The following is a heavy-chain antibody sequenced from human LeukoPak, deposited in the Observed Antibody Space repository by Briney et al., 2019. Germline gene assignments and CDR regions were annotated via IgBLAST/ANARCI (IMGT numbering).Heavy chain of an antibody. CDR1: GYTFTGHY. CDR3: ARDFYYDNSGSFDY. J-gene: IGHJ4*02. D-gene: IGHD3-22*01. V-gene: IGHV1-2*02. CDR2: IDPNSGGI. Sequence: GASVKVSCKASGYTFTGHYMHWVRQAPGQGLEWMGWIDPNSGGIKYTQKFQGRVTMTRDTSINTVYMELSRLRSDDTAMFYCARDFYYDNSGSFDYWGQGTLVTVSS.